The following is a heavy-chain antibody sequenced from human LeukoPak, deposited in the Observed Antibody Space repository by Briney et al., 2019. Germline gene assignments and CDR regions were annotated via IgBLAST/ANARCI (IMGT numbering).Heavy chain of an antibody. J-gene: IGHJ4*02. D-gene: IGHD2-2*02. Sequence: SSETLSLTCAVYGGSFSGYYWSWIRQPSGKGLEWIGEINHSGSTNYNPSLKSRVTISVDTSKNQFSLKLSSVTAADTAAYYCARGLRYCSSTSCYTRGSSFDYWGQGTLVTVSS. CDR1: GGSFSGYY. CDR3: ARGLRYCSSTSCYTRGSSFDY. V-gene: IGHV4-34*01. CDR2: INHSGST.